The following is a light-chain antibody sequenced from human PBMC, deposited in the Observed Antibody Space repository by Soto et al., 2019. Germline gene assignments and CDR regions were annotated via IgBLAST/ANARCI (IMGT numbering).Light chain of an antibody. CDR2: DVS. CDR1: NSDVGRYNY. CDR3: CSYAGSPYV. J-gene: IGLJ1*01. V-gene: IGLV2-11*01. Sequence: SLLTQPPSVSGSPGQSVALSCTGNNSDVGRYNYVSWYQHHPGKAPKLMIYDVSTRPSGVPDRFSGSKSSTTASLTISGLQAEDEADYYCCSYAGSPYVFGTGTKVTVL.